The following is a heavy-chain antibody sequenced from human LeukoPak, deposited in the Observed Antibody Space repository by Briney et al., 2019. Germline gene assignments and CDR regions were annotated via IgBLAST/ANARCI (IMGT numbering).Heavy chain of an antibody. Sequence: SETLSLTCSVSGASITCHYWSWIRQPPRKGLEWIGFIYYSWTTTDNPSLKSRVTISVDTSKNQFSLTLSSGTAADTAVYYCARNLGGGIYFDDWGQGTLVTVSS. V-gene: IGHV4-59*08. J-gene: IGHJ4*02. CDR3: ARNLGGGIYFDD. CDR1: GASITCHY. D-gene: IGHD3-16*01. CDR2: IYYSWTT.